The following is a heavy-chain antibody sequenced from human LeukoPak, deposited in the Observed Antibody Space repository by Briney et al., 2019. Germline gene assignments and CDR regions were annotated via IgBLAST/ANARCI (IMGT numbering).Heavy chain of an antibody. CDR2: ISTYNGDT. CDR1: GYTFTRWN. D-gene: IGHD3-9*01. V-gene: IGHV1-18*01. J-gene: IGHJ2*01. Sequence: ASLTVSCKASGYTFTRWNFSWVRQAPGQGLEWMGWISTYNGDTKYAQKFQGRVTMTTDTSTSTTYMELRSLTSDDTAVYYCARDLDWVFDLWGRGTLVTVSS. CDR3: ARDLDWVFDL.